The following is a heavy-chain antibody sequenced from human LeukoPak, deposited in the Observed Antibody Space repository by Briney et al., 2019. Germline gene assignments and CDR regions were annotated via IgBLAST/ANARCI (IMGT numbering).Heavy chain of an antibody. J-gene: IGHJ4*02. D-gene: IGHD5-24*01. CDR3: ARAEERWLVYLGIQFSGFDY. V-gene: IGHV3-21*01. CDR1: GFTFSSYS. Sequence: GGSLRLSCAASGFTFSSYSMNWVRQAPGKGLEWVSSISSSSSYIYYADSVKGRFTISRDNAKNSLYLQMNSLRAEDTAVYYCARAEERWLVYLGIQFSGFDYWGQGTLATVSS. CDR2: ISSSSSYI.